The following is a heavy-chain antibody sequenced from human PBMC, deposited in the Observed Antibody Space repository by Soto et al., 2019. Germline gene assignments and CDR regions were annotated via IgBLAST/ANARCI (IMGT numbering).Heavy chain of an antibody. CDR3: ARRVAGATGPYYFDS. J-gene: IGHJ4*02. CDR1: GFTFSSYW. CDR2: INSDGSST. Sequence: GGSLRLSCAASGFTFSSYWMHWVRQAPGKGLVWVSRINSDGSSTSYADSVKGRFTISRDNAKNTLYLQMNGLRAEDTAVYYCARRVAGATGPYYFDSWGQGTLVTVSS. D-gene: IGHD1-26*01. V-gene: IGHV3-74*01.